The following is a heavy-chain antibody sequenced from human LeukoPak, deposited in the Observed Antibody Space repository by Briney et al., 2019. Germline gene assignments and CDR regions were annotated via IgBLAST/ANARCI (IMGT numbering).Heavy chain of an antibody. CDR2: ISYDGSNK. D-gene: IGHD5-18*01. J-gene: IGHJ4*02. Sequence: PGRSLRLSCAASGFTFSSYAMHWVRQAPGKGLEWVAVISYDGSNKYYADSVKGRFTISRDNSKNTLYLQMNSLRAEDTAVYYCAAQRGYSYQGYWGQGTLVTVSS. CDR3: AAQRGYSYQGY. CDR1: GFTFSSYA. V-gene: IGHV3-30-3*01.